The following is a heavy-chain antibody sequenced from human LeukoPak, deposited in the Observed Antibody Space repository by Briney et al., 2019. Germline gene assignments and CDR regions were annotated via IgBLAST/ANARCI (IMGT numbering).Heavy chain of an antibody. Sequence: VASVKVSCKASGYTFTGYYMHWVRQAPGQGLEWMGWINPNSGGTNYAQKFQGRVTMTRDTSISTAYMELSRLRSDDTAVYYCARVSDYYDSSGYYGRYYYYMDVWGKGTTVTTSS. D-gene: IGHD3-22*01. CDR2: INPNSGGT. CDR1: GYTFTGYY. J-gene: IGHJ6*03. V-gene: IGHV1-2*02. CDR3: ARVSDYYDSSGYYGRYYYYMDV.